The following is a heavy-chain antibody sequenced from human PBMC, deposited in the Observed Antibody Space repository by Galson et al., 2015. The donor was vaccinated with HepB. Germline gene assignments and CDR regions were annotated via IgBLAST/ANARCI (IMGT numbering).Heavy chain of an antibody. CDR3: ARGAREWNIDAFDI. Sequence: SLRLSCAASGFTFSSYGMHWVRQAPGKGLEWVAVIWYDGSNKYYADSVKGRFTISRDNSKNTLYLQMNSLRAEDTAVYYCARGAREWNIDAFDIWGQGTMVTVSS. CDR1: GFTFSSYG. J-gene: IGHJ3*02. CDR2: IWYDGSNK. D-gene: IGHD1/OR15-1a*01. V-gene: IGHV3-33*01.